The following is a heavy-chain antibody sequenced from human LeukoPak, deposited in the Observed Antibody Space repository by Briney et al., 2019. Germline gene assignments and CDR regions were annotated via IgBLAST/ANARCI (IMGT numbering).Heavy chain of an antibody. Sequence: SGTLSLTCAVSGASIISPYWLTWVRQPPGKGLEWVGEIYHDGNTNYNPSLKSRLSVSLDKSRNQFSLKLSFVTAADTAVYYCVRTPRDWGQGILATVSS. CDR3: VRTPRD. J-gene: IGHJ4*02. CDR1: GASIISPYW. D-gene: IGHD2-21*01. CDR2: IYHDGNT. V-gene: IGHV4-4*02.